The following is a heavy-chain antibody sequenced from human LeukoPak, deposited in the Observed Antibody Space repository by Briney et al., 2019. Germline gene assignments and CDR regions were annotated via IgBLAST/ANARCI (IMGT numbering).Heavy chain of an antibody. CDR2: ISGSGDRT. V-gene: IGHV3-23*01. D-gene: IGHD1-26*01. Sequence: GGSLRLSCAASGFTFSSYAMSWVRQAPGKGLEWVSVISGSGDRTYYADSVKGRFTISRDNSKNTLYLQMNSLRAADTALYSCAQASRSSPPYFDYWGREPWSPSPQ. CDR1: GFTFSSYA. J-gene: IGHJ4*02. CDR3: AQASRSSPPYFDY.